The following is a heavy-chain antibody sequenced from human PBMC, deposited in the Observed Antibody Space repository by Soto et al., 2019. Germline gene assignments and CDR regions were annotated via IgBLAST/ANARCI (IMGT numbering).Heavy chain of an antibody. CDR3: ARSHIVPRLFMYPYDS. V-gene: IGHV3-23*01. J-gene: IGHJ4*02. CDR2: IYGSGDST. D-gene: IGHD6-6*01. CDR1: GFTFATYT. Sequence: GGSLRLSCAASGFTFATYTMNWVRQAPGKGLEWVSGIYGSGDSTFYADSVKGRFTISRDNSKNTLYLQMNSLRAEDTAVYYCARSHIVPRLFMYPYDSWGQGTLVTVSS.